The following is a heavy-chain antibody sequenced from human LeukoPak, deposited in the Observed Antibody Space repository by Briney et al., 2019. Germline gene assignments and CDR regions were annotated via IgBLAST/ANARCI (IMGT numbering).Heavy chain of an antibody. V-gene: IGHV3-30*02. CDR3: AKDRRNGYYYGSGSYSTYNWFDP. J-gene: IGHJ5*02. CDR1: GFTFSGYW. Sequence: GGSLRLSCAASGFTFSGYWMSWVRQAPGKGLEWVAFIRYDGSNKYYADSVKGRFTISRDNSKSTLYLQMNSLRAEDTAVYYCAKDRRNGYYYGSGSYSTYNWFDPWGQGTLVTVSS. CDR2: IRYDGSNK. D-gene: IGHD3-10*01.